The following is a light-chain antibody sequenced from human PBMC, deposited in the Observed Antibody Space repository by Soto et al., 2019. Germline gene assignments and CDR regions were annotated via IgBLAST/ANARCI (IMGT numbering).Light chain of an antibody. V-gene: IGKV3-11*01. J-gene: IGKJ5*01. CDR2: DTS. CDR3: QQRNSWPPTFT. Sequence: IFVTESRRTLSLSPGESATLSCRASQSIGSFLAWYQQKPGPAPRLLIYDTSIRATGIPARFSGSGSGTDFTLILSSLETQDFAVYYCQQRNSWPPTFTFGQGTRLEIK. CDR1: QSIGSF.